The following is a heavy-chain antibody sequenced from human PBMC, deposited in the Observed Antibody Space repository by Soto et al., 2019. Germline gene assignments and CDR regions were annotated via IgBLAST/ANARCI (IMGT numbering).Heavy chain of an antibody. CDR1: GFTFGAYG. D-gene: IGHD3-10*01. CDR2: IWYDGSNK. Sequence: GGSLRLSCAASGFTFGAYGMHWVRQAPGKGLEWVAIIWYDGSNKYYADSVKGRFTISGDNSKNTLYLQMNSLRDEDTAVYHCARGRYSGSGSYYPDYWGQGTLVTVSS. J-gene: IGHJ4*02. CDR3: ARGRYSGSGSYYPDY. V-gene: IGHV3-33*01.